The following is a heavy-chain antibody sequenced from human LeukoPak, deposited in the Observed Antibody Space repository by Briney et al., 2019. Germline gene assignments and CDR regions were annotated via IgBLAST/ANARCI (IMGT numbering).Heavy chain of an antibody. Sequence: ASVKVSCKASGYTFTSYDINWVRQATGQGLEWMGWMNPNSGNTGYAQKFQGRVTMTRNTPISTAYMELSSLRSEDTAVYYCARELWPNNWFDPWGQGTLVTVSS. CDR1: GYTFTSYD. J-gene: IGHJ5*02. CDR3: ARELWPNNWFDP. V-gene: IGHV1-8*01. D-gene: IGHD5-18*01. CDR2: MNPNSGNT.